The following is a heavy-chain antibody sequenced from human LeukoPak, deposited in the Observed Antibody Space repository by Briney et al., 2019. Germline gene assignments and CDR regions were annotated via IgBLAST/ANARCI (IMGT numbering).Heavy chain of an antibody. J-gene: IGHJ5*02. D-gene: IGHD6-13*01. CDR3: ARDPYSSSWTKGWFDP. CDR1: GFTFSSYS. Sequence: GGSLRLSCAASGFTFSSYSMNWVRQAPGKGLEWVSSISSSSSYIYYADSVKGRFTISRDNAKNSLHLQMNSLRAEDTAVYYCARDPYSSSWTKGWFDPWGQGTLVTVSS. V-gene: IGHV3-21*01. CDR2: ISSSSSYI.